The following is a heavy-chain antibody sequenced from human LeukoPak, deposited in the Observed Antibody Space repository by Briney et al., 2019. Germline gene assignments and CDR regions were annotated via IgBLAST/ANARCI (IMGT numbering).Heavy chain of an antibody. V-gene: IGHV1-69*05. Sequence: SVKVSCKASGGTFSSYAISWVRQAPGQGLEWMGGIIPIFGTANYAQKFQGRVTITTDESTSTAYMELSSLRSEDTAVYYCARGPIVVVPAASTHYFDYWGQETLVTVSS. CDR3: ARGPIVVVPAASTHYFDY. CDR1: GGTFSSYA. CDR2: IIPIFGTA. J-gene: IGHJ4*02. D-gene: IGHD2-2*01.